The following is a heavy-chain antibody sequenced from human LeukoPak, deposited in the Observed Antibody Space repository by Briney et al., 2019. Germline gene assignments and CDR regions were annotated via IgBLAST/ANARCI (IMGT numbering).Heavy chain of an antibody. CDR3: ARDLSSTSNWELDC. Sequence: GASVKVSCQASGYSFTDYFLHWVRQAHGPGLEWMGRINPNSGAIEYAQQFQGRVTMTRDTSISTAYMELSRLSSDDTAVYYCARDLSSTSNWELDCWGQGTLVTVSS. V-gene: IGHV1-2*06. CDR2: INPNSGAI. CDR1: GYSFTDYF. D-gene: IGHD1-7*01. J-gene: IGHJ4*02.